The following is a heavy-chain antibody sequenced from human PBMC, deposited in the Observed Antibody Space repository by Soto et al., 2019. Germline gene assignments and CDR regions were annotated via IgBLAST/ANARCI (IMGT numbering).Heavy chain of an antibody. D-gene: IGHD1-26*01. Sequence: QITLKESGPTLVKPTQTLTLTCTFSGFSLSTSGVGVGWIRQPPGKALEWLALIYWNDDKRYSSSLKSRLTITKDTSKNQVVLTMTNMDPVDTATYYCALFDFAGSAFDIWGQGTMVTVSS. CDR1: GFSLSTSGVG. V-gene: IGHV2-5*01. CDR2: IYWNDDK. CDR3: ALFDFAGSAFDI. J-gene: IGHJ3*02.